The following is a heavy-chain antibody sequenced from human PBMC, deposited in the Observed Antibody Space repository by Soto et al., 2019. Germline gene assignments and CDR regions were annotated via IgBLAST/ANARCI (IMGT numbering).Heavy chain of an antibody. CDR1: GYGFTTYG. V-gene: IGHV1-18*01. J-gene: IGHJ4*02. D-gene: IGHD1-1*01. CDR3: ARGRYGDY. CDR2: ISAHNGNT. Sequence: QVHLVQSGAEVKKPGASVKVSSKGSGYGFTTYGITWVRQAPGQGLEGMAWISAHNGNTNYAQKLQGRVTVTRDTSTSTAYMELRSLRSDVTAVYYCARGRYGDYWGQGALVTVSS.